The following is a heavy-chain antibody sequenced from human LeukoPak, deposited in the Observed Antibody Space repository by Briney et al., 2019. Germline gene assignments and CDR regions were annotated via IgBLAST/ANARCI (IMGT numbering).Heavy chain of an antibody. CDR1: GDSIDSGSYY. D-gene: IGHD3-10*01. V-gene: IGHV4-61*10. Sequence: SETLSLTCAVSGDSIDSGSYYWNWIRQSAGKGLEWIGHIYNRGTPTNYNPSLKSRVTISVDTSKNQFSLKLSSVTAADTAVYYCARVIYGSGSYMHFQHWGQGTLVTVSS. CDR3: ARVIYGSGSYMHFQH. CDR2: IYNRGTPT. J-gene: IGHJ1*01.